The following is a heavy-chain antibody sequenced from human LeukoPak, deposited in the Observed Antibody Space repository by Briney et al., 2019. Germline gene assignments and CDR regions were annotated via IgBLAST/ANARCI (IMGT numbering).Heavy chain of an antibody. D-gene: IGHD3-3*01. V-gene: IGHV3-7*01. CDR1: GFIFIHFW. CDR3: ARQNLYYDFWSGYSRDYYYMDV. J-gene: IGHJ6*03. Sequence: GGSLRFSCEASGFIFIHFWMSWVRQAPGKGLEWVASIRQDGSERYYVDSVKGRFNISRDNAENSLYLQVNSLRVEDTAIYYCARQNLYYDFWSGYSRDYYYMDVWGKGTTVTVSS. CDR2: IRQDGSER.